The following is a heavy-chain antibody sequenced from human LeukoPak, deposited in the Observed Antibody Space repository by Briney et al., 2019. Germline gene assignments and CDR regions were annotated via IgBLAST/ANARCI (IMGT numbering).Heavy chain of an antibody. CDR3: ARDRSQQLVPGDAFDI. CDR2: ISSSSSYI. CDR1: GFTFSSYS. Sequence: GGSLRLSCAASGFTFSSYSMNWVRQAPGKGLEWVSSISSSSSYIYYADSVKGRFTISRDNAKNSLYLQMNSLRAEDTAVYYCARDRSQQLVPGDAFDIWGQGTMVTVSS. D-gene: IGHD6-13*01. V-gene: IGHV3-21*01. J-gene: IGHJ3*02.